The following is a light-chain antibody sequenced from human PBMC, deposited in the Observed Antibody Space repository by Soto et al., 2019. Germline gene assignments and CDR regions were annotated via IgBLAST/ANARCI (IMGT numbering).Light chain of an antibody. CDR2: DVS. CDR3: QQCDRYSGT. CDR1: KSFSNW. J-gene: IGKJ1*01. Sequence: DIQMTQSPSTLSASLGERATITCRASKSFSNWLAWYQQKPGKAPRLLIYDVSSLESGVPSRFSGSASGTEFILTISSLQPDDFATYYCQQCDRYSGTFGQGTTVEMK. V-gene: IGKV1-5*01.